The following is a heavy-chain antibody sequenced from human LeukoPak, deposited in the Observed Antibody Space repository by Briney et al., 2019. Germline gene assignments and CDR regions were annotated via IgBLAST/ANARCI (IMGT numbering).Heavy chain of an antibody. J-gene: IGHJ4*02. CDR2: ISGSGGST. CDR1: GFTFSSYA. V-gene: IGHV3-23*01. Sequence: GGSLRLSCAASGFTFSSYAMSWVRQAPGKGLEWVSAISGSGGSTYYADSVKGRFTISRDNSKNTLYLQMNSLRAEDTAVYYRARAYSSSWYDYWGQGTLVTVSS. CDR3: ARAYSSSWYDY. D-gene: IGHD6-13*01.